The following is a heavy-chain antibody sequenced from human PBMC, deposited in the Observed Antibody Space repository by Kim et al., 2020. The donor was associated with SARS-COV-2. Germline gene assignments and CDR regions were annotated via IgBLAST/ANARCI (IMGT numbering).Heavy chain of an antibody. D-gene: IGHD6-13*01. J-gene: IGHJ4*02. CDR2: ISNDGSNK. V-gene: IGHV3-30*18. CDR3: AKDREFSSNWYYFDS. CDR1: GFSFSSYG. Sequence: GGSLRLSCAASGFSFSSYGMHWVRQAPGKGLEWVALISNDGSNKYYADSVKGRFTISRDNSKKTLYLQMDSLRAEDTAVYYCAKDREFSSNWYYFDSWGQGTLVTVSS.